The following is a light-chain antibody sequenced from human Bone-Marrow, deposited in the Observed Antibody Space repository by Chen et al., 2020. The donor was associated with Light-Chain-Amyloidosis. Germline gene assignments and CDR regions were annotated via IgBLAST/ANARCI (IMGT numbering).Light chain of an antibody. V-gene: IGLV3-21*02. CDR2: DDS. Sequence: SYVLTQPSSVSVAPGQTATIACGGNNIGSTTVHWYQQPPGQAPLLVVYDDSDRPSGIPERLSGTNSGNTATMTIRRVEAGDEADYYCPVCDRSSDRPVFGGGTKLTVL. CDR3: PVCDRSSDRPV. J-gene: IGLJ3*02. CDR1: NIGSTT.